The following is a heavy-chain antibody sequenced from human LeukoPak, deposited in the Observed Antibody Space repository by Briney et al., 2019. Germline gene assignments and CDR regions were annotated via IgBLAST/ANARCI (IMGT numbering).Heavy chain of an antibody. CDR1: GGFISSYY. CDR2: IYISGST. Sequence: PSETLSLTCTVSGGFISSYYWSWIRQPAGKGLEWIGRIYISGSTNYNPSLKSRVTMSVDTSKNQFSLKLSSVTAADTAVYYCARHRSKWLQSSFDYWGQGTLVTVSS. CDR3: ARHRSKWLQSSFDY. J-gene: IGHJ4*02. V-gene: IGHV4-4*07. D-gene: IGHD5-24*01.